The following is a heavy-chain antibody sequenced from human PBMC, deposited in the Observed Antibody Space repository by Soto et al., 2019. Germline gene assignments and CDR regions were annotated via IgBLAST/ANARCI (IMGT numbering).Heavy chain of an antibody. V-gene: IGHV4-59*01. Sequence: SETLSLTCTVSGGSISSYPWYWIRQPPGKGLEWIAYIYSSGSTTYNPSLKSRVTISLDTSKNQFSLMLSSVTAADTAVYYCAGDYGLGSYRFDFWGQGALVTVSS. J-gene: IGHJ4*02. CDR2: IYSSGST. CDR3: AGDYGLGSYRFDF. D-gene: IGHD3-10*01. CDR1: GGSISSYP.